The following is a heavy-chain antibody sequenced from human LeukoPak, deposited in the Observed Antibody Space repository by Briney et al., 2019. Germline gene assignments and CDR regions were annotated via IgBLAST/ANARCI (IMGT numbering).Heavy chain of an antibody. J-gene: IGHJ4*02. CDR1: GGSFSGYY. D-gene: IGHD1-26*01. Sequence: SETLSLTCAVYGGSFSGYYWTWIRQPPGKRLEWIGFIHYTGSTNYNPSLKSRVTISVDTSKNQFSLKLNSVTAADTAVYYCARSSGSRYYIDYWGQGTLVTVSS. CDR3: ARSSGSRYYIDY. V-gene: IGHV4-59*01. CDR2: IHYTGST.